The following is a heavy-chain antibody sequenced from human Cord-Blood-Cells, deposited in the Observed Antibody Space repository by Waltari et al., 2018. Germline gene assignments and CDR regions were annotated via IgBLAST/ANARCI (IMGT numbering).Heavy chain of an antibody. Sequence: QVTLKESGPVLVKPTETLTLTCTVPGFSLSNARMGVSWIRPPPGKAMEWLAHIFSTDEKSYSTSRKSMPPISRDTSKSQVVLTMTNIDPVDTATYYCARIRPVFEYSSSSYYGYFDLWGRGTLVTVSS. J-gene: IGHJ2*01. V-gene: IGHV2-26*01. CDR1: GFSLSNARMG. CDR2: IFSTDEK. D-gene: IGHD6-6*01. CDR3: ARIRPVFEYSSSSYYGYFDL.